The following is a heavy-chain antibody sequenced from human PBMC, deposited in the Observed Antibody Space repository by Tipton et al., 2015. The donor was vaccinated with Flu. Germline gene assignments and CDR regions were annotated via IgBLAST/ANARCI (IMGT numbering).Heavy chain of an antibody. CDR1: GFTFRNYA. Sequence: GSLRLSCADSGFTFRNYAMSWVRQTPGKGLEWISGITGSGDKTYYVDSVKGRFTISRDNSKNTLYLQMNSLRAEDTAVYYCAKEGLIVVQSVVSSWGQGTLVTVSS. J-gene: IGHJ4*02. V-gene: IGHV3-23*01. D-gene: IGHD2-15*01. CDR2: ITGSGDKT. CDR3: AKEGLIVVQSVVSS.